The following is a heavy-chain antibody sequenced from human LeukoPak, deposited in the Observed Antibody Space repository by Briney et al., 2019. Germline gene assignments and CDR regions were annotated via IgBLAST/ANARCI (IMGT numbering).Heavy chain of an antibody. V-gene: IGHV4-4*07. J-gene: IGHJ4*02. CDR3: ARDPSYSSGYYDY. CDR2: IYGSGGT. CDR1: GGSISSYY. Sequence: SETLSLTCTVSGGSISSYYWSWIRQPAGKGLEWIGRIYGSGGTNYNPSLRSRVTMSVDTSKNQVSLKLSSVTAADTAVYYCARDPSYSSGYYDYWGQETLVTVFS. D-gene: IGHD6-19*01.